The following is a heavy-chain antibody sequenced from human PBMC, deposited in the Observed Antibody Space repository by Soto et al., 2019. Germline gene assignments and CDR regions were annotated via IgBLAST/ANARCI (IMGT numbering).Heavy chain of an antibody. Sequence: QITLKESGPTLVKPTQTLTLTCTFSGFSLSTSGVGVGWIRQPRGKALEWLALIYWDDDKRYSPSLKSRLTITKDTSKNQVVLTMTNMDPVDTATYYCAHRLEGGYSYGYVDYWAQGTLVTVSS. D-gene: IGHD5-18*01. CDR2: IYWDDDK. J-gene: IGHJ4*02. CDR1: GFSLSTSGVG. V-gene: IGHV2-5*02. CDR3: AHRLEGGYSYGYVDY.